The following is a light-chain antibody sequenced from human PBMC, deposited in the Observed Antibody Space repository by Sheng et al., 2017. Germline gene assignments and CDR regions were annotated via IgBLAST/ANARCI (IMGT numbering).Light chain of an antibody. CDR2: DAS. CDR1: QSIRNY. V-gene: IGKV3-11*01. J-gene: IGKJ3*01. CDR3: HQRSNWPQT. Sequence: EIVLTQSPVTLSLSPGERASLSCRASQSIRNYLAWYQQKPGQAPRLLIYDASNRAAGIPARFSGSGSGTEFVLTISSLEPEDFAVYYCHQRSNWPQTFGPGTKV.